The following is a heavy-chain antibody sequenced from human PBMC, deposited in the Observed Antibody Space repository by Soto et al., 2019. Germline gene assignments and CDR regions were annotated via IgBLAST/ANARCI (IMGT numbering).Heavy chain of an antibody. D-gene: IGHD6-13*01. Sequence: EVQLVESGGGLVQPGGSLRLSCAASGFTFSSYSMNWVRQAPGKGLEWVSYISSSSSTIYYADSVKGRFTISRDNAKNSLYLQMNSLRDEDTAVYYCARGPRTHSSSWYPDYWGQGTLVTVSS. CDR3: ARGPRTHSSSWYPDY. CDR1: GFTFSSYS. CDR2: ISSSSSTI. V-gene: IGHV3-48*02. J-gene: IGHJ4*02.